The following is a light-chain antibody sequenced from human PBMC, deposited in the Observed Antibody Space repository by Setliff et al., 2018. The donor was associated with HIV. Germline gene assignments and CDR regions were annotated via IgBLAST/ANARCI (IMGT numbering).Light chain of an antibody. CDR3: SSYTSSGAPSYV. V-gene: IGLV2-14*01. CDR1: IDPYNS. Sequence: QSALTQPASVSGSPGQSITVSCTDIDPYNSVSWYQQLPGKAPKLILYEVSVRPSGISHRFAGSKSDNTASLTIPGLEAEDEGSYYCSSYTSSGAPSYVFGTGT. J-gene: IGLJ1*01. CDR2: EVS.